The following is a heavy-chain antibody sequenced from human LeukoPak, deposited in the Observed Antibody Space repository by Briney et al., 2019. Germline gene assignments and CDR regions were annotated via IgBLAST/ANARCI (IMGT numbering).Heavy chain of an antibody. D-gene: IGHD4-11*01. CDR1: GGTISSSSYY. V-gene: IGHV4-39*01. J-gene: IGHJ4*02. Sequence: SETLSLTCTVSGGTISSSSYYWGWIRQPQGKGLEWIVSIYYSGSTYYNPSLKSRVTISVDTSKNQFSLKLSSVTAADTAVYYCARLQSTVSGFDYWGQGTLVTVSS. CDR3: ARLQSTVSGFDY. CDR2: IYYSGST.